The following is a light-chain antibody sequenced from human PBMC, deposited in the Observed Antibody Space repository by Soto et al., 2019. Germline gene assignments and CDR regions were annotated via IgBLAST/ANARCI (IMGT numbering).Light chain of an antibody. Sequence: DIQMTQSPSSVSASVGDSVTITCRTSQSITSQGTSSWLAWYQQKPGKAPKLLIYDASSLESGVPSRFSGSGSGTEFTLTISSLQPDDFATYYCQQYKGYSPWPFGEGTKVDTK. CDR1: QSITSQGTSSW. CDR3: QQYKGYSPWP. CDR2: DAS. V-gene: IGKV1-5*01. J-gene: IGKJ1*01.